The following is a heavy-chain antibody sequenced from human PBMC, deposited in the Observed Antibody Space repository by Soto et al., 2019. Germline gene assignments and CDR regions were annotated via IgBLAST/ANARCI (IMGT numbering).Heavy chain of an antibody. V-gene: IGHV3-33*01. CDR3: AASDDFWSGPPVTHH. CDR2: IWYDGSNK. Sequence: GGSLRLSCAASGFTFSSYGMHWVRQAPGKGLEWVAVIWYDGSNKYYADSVKGRFTISRDNSKNTLYLQTNSLRAEDTAVYYCAASDDFWSGPPVTHHWGQGTLVTVSS. CDR1: GFTFSSYG. D-gene: IGHD3-3*01. J-gene: IGHJ5*02.